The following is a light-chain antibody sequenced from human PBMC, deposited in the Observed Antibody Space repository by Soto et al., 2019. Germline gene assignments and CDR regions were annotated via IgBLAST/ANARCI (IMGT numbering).Light chain of an antibody. CDR1: SGHSSYA. J-gene: IGLJ3*02. Sequence: QSVLTQSPSASDSLGASVKLTCTLSSGHSSYAIAWHQQQPEKGPRYLMNLNGDGSHTKGDGIPDRFSGSSSGAERYLTISSLQSEDEADYYCQTWATGIRVFGGGTQLTVL. CDR2: LNGDGSH. CDR3: QTWATGIRV. V-gene: IGLV4-69*01.